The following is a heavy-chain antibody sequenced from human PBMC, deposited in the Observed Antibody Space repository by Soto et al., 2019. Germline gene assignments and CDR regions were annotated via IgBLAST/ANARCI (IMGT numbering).Heavy chain of an antibody. Sequence: QVQLVESGGGVVQPGRSLRLSCAASGFTFSSYGMHWVRQAPGKGLEWVAVISDDGSKKYYADSVKGRFTISRDNSKNPLYLQMNSRRAEDTALYYCAKDSTPYGDYRHYYGMDVWGQGTTVTVSS. CDR2: ISDDGSKK. CDR3: AKDSTPYGDYRHYYGMDV. D-gene: IGHD4-17*01. V-gene: IGHV3-30*18. CDR1: GFTFSSYG. J-gene: IGHJ6*02.